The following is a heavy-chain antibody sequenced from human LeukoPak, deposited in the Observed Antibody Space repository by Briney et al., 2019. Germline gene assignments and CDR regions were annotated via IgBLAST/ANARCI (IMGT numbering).Heavy chain of an antibody. D-gene: IGHD6-13*01. V-gene: IGHV3-23*01. J-gene: IGHJ4*02. CDR2: ISGSGGST. CDR1: GFTFSSYG. Sequence: GGSLRLSCAASGFTFSSYGMSWVRQAPGKGLEWVSAISGSGGSTYYADSVKGRFTISRDNSKNTLYLQMNSLRAEDTAVYYCAKDGVYSSSWTDYWGQGTLVTVSS. CDR3: AKDGVYSSSWTDY.